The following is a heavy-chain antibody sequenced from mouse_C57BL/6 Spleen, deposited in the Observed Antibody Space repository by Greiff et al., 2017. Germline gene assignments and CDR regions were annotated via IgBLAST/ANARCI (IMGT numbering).Heavy chain of an antibody. CDR1: GYAFSSSW. CDR2: IYPGDGDT. D-gene: IGHD1-1*01. Sequence: QVQLKESGPELVKPGASVKISCKASGYAFSSSWLNWVKQSPGKGLEWIGRIYPGDGDTNYNGKFKGKATLTADKSSSTAYMQLSSLTSEDSAVYFCAREVVPFDYWGQGTTLTVSS. J-gene: IGHJ2*01. CDR3: AREVVPFDY. V-gene: IGHV1-82*01.